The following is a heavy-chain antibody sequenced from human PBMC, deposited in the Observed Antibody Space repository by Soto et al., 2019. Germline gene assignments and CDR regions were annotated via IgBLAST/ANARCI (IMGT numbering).Heavy chain of an antibody. CDR2: ISGSGGST. J-gene: IGHJ4*02. D-gene: IGHD3-3*02. CDR3: GRHFYDYFDT. CDR1: EFTFSSYA. V-gene: IGHV3-23*01. Sequence: GGSLRLSCAASEFTFSSYAMSWVRQAPGKGLEWVSAISGSGGSTYYADSVKGRFTISRDNSKNTLYLQMNSLRGEDTALDYSGRHFYDYFDTWGRGTRATVPS.